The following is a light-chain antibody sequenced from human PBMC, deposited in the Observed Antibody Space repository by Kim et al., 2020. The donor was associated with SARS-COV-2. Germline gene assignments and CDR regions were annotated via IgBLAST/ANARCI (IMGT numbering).Light chain of an antibody. CDR2: EVS. CDR3: SSYAGSNNLV. V-gene: IGLV2-8*01. CDR1: SSDVGGYNY. Sequence: GQSVTNSCPETSSDVGGYNYVSCYQQTPGTAPKLMISEVSKRPSGVPDRFSGSKSGNTASLTVSGLQAEDEADYYCSSYAGSNNLVFGGGTQLTVL. J-gene: IGLJ2*01.